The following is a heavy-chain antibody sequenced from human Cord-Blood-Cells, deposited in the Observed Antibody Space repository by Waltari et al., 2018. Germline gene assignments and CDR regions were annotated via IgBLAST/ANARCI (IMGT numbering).Heavy chain of an antibody. CDR1: GFTFSNAW. V-gene: IGHV3-15*01. Sequence: GLVKPGGSLRLSCAASGFTFSNAWMSWVRQAPGKGLEWVGRIKSKTDGGTTDYAAPVKGRFTISRDDSKNTLYLQMNSLKTEDTAVYYCTTDPLVVVPAAIYFDYWGQGTLVTVSS. CDR3: TTDPLVVVPAAIYFDY. J-gene: IGHJ4*02. CDR2: IKSKTDGGTT. D-gene: IGHD2-2*02.